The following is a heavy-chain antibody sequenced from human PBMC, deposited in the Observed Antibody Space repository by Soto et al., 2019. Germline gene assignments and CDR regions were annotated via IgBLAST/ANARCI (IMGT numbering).Heavy chain of an antibody. CDR3: ARARFDSWSHIYYGLDV. CDR1: GGSFSAYS. D-gene: IGHD3-3*01. V-gene: IGHV4-34*01. CDR2: ITHGGST. J-gene: IGHJ6*02. Sequence: SETLSLTCGVYGGSFSAYSWTWLRQSPGKGLEWIGEITHGGSTDYNPALNSRLVMSVDTSKNQFSLRVTSVTAADAAVYFCARARFDSWSHIYYGLDVWGQGTTVTVSS.